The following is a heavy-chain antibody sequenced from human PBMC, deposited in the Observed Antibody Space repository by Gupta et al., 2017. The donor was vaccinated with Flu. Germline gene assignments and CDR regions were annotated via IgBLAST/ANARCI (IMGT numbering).Heavy chain of an antibody. J-gene: IGHJ4*02. Sequence: QVQLVQSGAVVKKPGASVKVSCKTSGYTFTSYVISWVRQAPGQGLEWMGWISPDNGNTKYARKIQGRVTMTTDTSTSTVYMELRSLRSDDTALYYCARSVNWNPVEIFDYWGQGTLVTVSS. CDR1: GYTFTSYV. V-gene: IGHV1-18*01. CDR3: ARSVNWNPVEIFDY. CDR2: ISPDNGNT. D-gene: IGHD1-20*01.